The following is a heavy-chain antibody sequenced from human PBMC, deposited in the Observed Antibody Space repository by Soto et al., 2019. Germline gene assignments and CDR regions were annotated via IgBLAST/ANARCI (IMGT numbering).Heavy chain of an antibody. D-gene: IGHD3-10*01. CDR1: GFTFSIYS. CDR2: IWYDGSNK. CDR3: ARDQHSSDYYYGMDV. V-gene: IGHV3-33*01. Sequence: GGSRRLSCAASGFTFSIYSLHWVRQAPGKGLEWVAVIWYDGSNKYYADSVKGRFTISRDNSKNTLYLQMNSLRAEDTAVYYCARDQHSSDYYYGMDVWGQGTTVTVSS. J-gene: IGHJ6*02.